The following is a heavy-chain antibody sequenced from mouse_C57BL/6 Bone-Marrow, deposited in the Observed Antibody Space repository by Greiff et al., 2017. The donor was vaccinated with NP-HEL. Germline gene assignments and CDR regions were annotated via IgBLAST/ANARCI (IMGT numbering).Heavy chain of an antibody. CDR1: GYTFTSYW. CDR3: AILLRYLCSAVDY. D-gene: IGHD1-1*01. V-gene: IGHV1-64*01. Sequence: VQLQQSGAELVKPGASVKLSCKASGYTFTSYWMHWVKQRPGQGLEWIGMIHPNSGSTNYIEKFKGKATLTVDKSSSTAYMQLSSLTSEESAVYNCAILLRYLCSAVDYWGRGTSTTVSA. CDR2: IHPNSGST. J-gene: IGHJ4*01.